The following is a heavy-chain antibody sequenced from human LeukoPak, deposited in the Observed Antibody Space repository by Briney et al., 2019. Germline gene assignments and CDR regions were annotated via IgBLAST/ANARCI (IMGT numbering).Heavy chain of an antibody. CDR1: GYTFTSYG. CDR3: ARSGGIRFLEWLPLDY. D-gene: IGHD3-3*01. Sequence: ASVKVSCKASGYTFTSYGISWVRRAPGQGLEWMGWISAYNGNTNYAQKLQGRVTMTTDTSTSTAYMELRSLRSDDTAVYYCARSGGIRFLEWLPLDYWGQGTLVTVSS. V-gene: IGHV1-18*01. CDR2: ISAYNGNT. J-gene: IGHJ4*02.